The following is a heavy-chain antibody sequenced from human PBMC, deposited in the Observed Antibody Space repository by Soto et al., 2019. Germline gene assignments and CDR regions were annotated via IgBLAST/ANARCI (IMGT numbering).Heavy chain of an antibody. CDR1: GFTFSSYA. J-gene: IGHJ4*02. CDR2: ISGSGGST. CDR3: AKPFRATKYYFDY. V-gene: IGHV3-23*01. Sequence: GGSLRLSCAASGFTFSSYAMSWVRQAPGKGLEWVSAISGSGGSTYYADSVKGRFTISRDNPKNTLYLQMNSLRAEDTAVYYCAKPFRATKYYFDYWGQGTLVTVSS. D-gene: IGHD1-26*01.